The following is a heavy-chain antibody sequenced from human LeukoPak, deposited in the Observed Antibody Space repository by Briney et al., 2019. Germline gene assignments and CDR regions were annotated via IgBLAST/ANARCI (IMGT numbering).Heavy chain of an antibody. CDR3: VKRTGLYFDY. V-gene: IGHV3-23*01. D-gene: IGHD1-1*01. CDR1: GFTFSTYA. J-gene: IGHJ4*02. CDR2: ISGSGGST. Sequence: PGGSLRLSCAASGFTFSTYAMSWVRQAPGKGLEWVAIISGSGGSTFYADSVKGRFTISRDNSKNTLYLQMNSLRPEDTALYYCVKRTGLYFDYWGQGTLVTVSS.